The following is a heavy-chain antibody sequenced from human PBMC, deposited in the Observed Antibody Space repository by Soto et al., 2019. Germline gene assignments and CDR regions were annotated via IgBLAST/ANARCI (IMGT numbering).Heavy chain of an antibody. CDR2: INHSGST. CDR3: AGLTSNIVVVPAAVKDYYYYGMDV. V-gene: IGHV4-34*01. J-gene: IGHJ6*02. D-gene: IGHD2-2*01. CDR1: CGSFSGYY. Sequence: PSETLSLTCAVYCGSFSGYYWSWIRQPPGKGLERIGEINHSGSTNYNPSLKSRVTISVDTSKNQFSLKLSSVTAADTAVYYCAGLTSNIVVVPAAVKDYYYYGMDVWGQGTTVTVSS.